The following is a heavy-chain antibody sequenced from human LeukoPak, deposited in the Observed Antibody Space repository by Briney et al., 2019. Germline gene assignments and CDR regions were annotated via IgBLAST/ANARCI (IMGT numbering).Heavy chain of an antibody. CDR1: GGSFSGYY. J-gene: IGHJ5*02. D-gene: IGHD4-11*01. Sequence: TSETLSLTCAVYGGSFSGYYWSWIRQPPGKGLEWIGEINHSGSTNYNPSLKSRVTMSVDTSKNQFSLKLSSVTAADTAVYYCARAIDYSNYVWFDPWGQGTLVTVSS. V-gene: IGHV4-34*01. CDR2: INHSGST. CDR3: ARAIDYSNYVWFDP.